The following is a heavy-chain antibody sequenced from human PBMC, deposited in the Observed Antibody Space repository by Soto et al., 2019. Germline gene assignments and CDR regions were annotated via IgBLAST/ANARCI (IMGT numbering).Heavy chain of an antibody. Sequence: EVQLVESGGGLVKPGGSLRLSCAASGFTFSSYSMNWVRQAPGKGLEWVSSISSSSSYIYYADSVKGRFTISRDNAKNSLYLQMNSLRAEDTAVYYCARDRVAPAGTQGYWGQGTLVTVSS. CDR3: ARDRVAPAGTQGY. V-gene: IGHV3-21*01. J-gene: IGHJ4*02. D-gene: IGHD6-13*01. CDR2: ISSSSSYI. CDR1: GFTFSSYS.